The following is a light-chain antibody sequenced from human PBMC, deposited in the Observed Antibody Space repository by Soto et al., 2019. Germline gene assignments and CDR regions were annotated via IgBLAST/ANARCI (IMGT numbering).Light chain of an antibody. CDR1: SSNIGSKS. J-gene: IGLJ1*01. CDR2: SNN. V-gene: IGLV1-44*01. Sequence: QSVLTQPPSVSGTPGQRVNMSCSGSSSNIGSKSVSWYQHLPQTAPKLLLYSNNQRPSVVPGRFSGSKSGNTASLTISGLQAEDEDDYYCSSYTSSTNYVFGTGTKLTVL. CDR3: SSYTSSTNYV.